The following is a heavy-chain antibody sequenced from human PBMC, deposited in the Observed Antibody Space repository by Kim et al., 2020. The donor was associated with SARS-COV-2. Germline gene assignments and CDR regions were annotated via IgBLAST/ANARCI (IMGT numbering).Heavy chain of an antibody. V-gene: IGHV3-30*18. CDR2: ISYDGSNK. Sequence: GGSLRLSCAASGFTFSSYGMHWVRQAPGKGLEWVAVISYDGSNKYYADSVKGRFTISRDNSKNTLYLQMNSLRAEDTAVYYCAKRAMAKGFDYWGQGTLVTVSS. CDR3: AKRAMAKGFDY. CDR1: GFTFSSYG. D-gene: IGHD5-18*01. J-gene: IGHJ4*02.